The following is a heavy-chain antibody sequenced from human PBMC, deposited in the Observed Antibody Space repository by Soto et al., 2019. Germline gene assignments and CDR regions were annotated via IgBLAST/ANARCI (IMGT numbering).Heavy chain of an antibody. CDR3: ATEASISRGRNPLAY. CDR1: GYTFTDYH. J-gene: IGHJ4*02. D-gene: IGHD3-3*01. V-gene: IGHV1-2*02. CDR2: SNPSNGAT. Sequence: QVQLVQSGAEVKKPGASVKVSCKASGYTFTDYHLHWVRHAPGQGLEWMGWSNPSNGATNYAQRFHARVTLTRDTSSGTAYIELSSLRADDTAIYFCATEASISRGRNPLAYWGQGNLVTVSS.